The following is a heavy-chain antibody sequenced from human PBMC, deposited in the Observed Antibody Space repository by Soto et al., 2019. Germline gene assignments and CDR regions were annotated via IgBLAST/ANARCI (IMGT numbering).Heavy chain of an antibody. V-gene: IGHV3-23*01. CDR2: ISGSGGSP. CDR1: GFSFSTYT. CDR3: AKARCTTSNCYVPDY. Sequence: EVQLLESGGGLVQPGGSLRLSCAASGFSFSTYTMSWVRRAPGKGLEWVSAISGSGGSPSYADSVQGRFTISRDNPKKTLYLQMNSLRAEDTAVYYCAKARCTTSNCYVPDYWGQGTLLTVSS. J-gene: IGHJ4*02. D-gene: IGHD2-8*01.